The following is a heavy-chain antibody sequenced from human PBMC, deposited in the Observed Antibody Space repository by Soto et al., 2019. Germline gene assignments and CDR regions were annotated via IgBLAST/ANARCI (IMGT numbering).Heavy chain of an antibody. V-gene: IGHV3-48*01. CDR1: RFTFSTYS. Sequence: GGSLTLACAASRFTFSTYSIKWVRQAPRKGLEWVSYISSSSSTIFYTDSVKGRFTVSRDNAKNSLYLQMNSLRAEDTAVYYCARGLGSSGWYSPWDAFNIWGQAKMV. CDR3: ARGLGSSGWYSPWDAFNI. CDR2: ISSSSSTI. J-gene: IGHJ3*02. D-gene: IGHD6-19*01.